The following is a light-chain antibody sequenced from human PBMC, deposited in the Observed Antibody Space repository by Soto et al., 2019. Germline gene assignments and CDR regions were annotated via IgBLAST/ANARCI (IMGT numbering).Light chain of an antibody. V-gene: IGKV3-15*01. CDR3: QQYDSYSWT. CDR1: QSVNSN. CDR2: AAS. Sequence: EIVMTQSPATLSVSPGETATLSCRASQSVNSNLAWYQQKPGQAPRLLIYAASTRATGIPARFSGSGSGTKFTLSISSLQSDDFATYYCQQYDSYSWTFGQGTKVEVK. J-gene: IGKJ1*01.